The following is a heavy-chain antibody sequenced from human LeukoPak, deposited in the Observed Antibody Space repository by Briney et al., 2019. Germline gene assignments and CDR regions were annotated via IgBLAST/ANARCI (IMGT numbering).Heavy chain of an antibody. V-gene: IGHV3-21*01. J-gene: IGHJ4*02. CDR2: ISSSSSYI. CDR1: GFTFSSTG. Sequence: GGSLRLSCAASGFTFSSTGMNWVRQAPGKGLEWVSSISSSSSYIYYADSVKGRFTISRDNAKNSLYLQMNSLRAEDTAVYYCARDAEYCTNGVCNYFDYWGQGTLVTVSS. CDR3: ARDAEYCTNGVCNYFDY. D-gene: IGHD2-8*01.